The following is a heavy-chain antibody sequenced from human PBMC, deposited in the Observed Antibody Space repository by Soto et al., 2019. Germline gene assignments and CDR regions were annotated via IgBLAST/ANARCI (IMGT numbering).Heavy chain of an antibody. CDR3: TRERGYCSSNGRRNFDH. J-gene: IGHJ4*01. D-gene: IGHD2-2*01. CDR2: INPNSGGT. V-gene: IGHV1-2*07. Sequence: ASVKVSCKAAGCTLTGYYLHWVRQAHGQGLEWRGWINPNSGGTNYAHKFQGRVTMTRDTSISTAHMTLSRXTSYDTAVYYATRERGYCSSNGRRNFDHLAHGTRVTVCS. CDR1: GCTLTGYY.